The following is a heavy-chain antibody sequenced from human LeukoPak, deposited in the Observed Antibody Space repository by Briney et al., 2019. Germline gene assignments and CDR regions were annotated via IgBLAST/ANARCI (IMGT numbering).Heavy chain of an antibody. D-gene: IGHD6-13*01. J-gene: IGHJ4*02. CDR1: GFTFSSYA. CDR3: ARGRSSGIAAAGLDY. V-gene: IGHV3-30*04. Sequence: GGSLRLSCAASGFTFSSYAMHCVRQAPGKGLEWVAVISYDGYDKYYADSVKARFTISRDNSKNTLYLQMNSLRGEDTAVYYCARGRSSGIAAAGLDYWGQGTLVTVSS. CDR2: ISYDGYDK.